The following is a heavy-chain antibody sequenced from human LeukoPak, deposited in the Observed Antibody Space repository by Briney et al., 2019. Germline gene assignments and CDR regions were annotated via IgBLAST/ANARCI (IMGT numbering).Heavy chain of an antibody. J-gene: IGHJ6*02. Sequence: GESLKISCKGSGYSFTSYWISWVRQMPGKGLEWMGRIDPSDSYTNYSPSFRGHVTISTDKSISTAYLQWSSLEASDTAMYYCATSGHYGMDLWGQGTTVTVSS. CDR2: IDPSDSYT. V-gene: IGHV5-10-1*01. D-gene: IGHD7-27*01. CDR1: GYSFTSYW. CDR3: ATSGHYGMDL.